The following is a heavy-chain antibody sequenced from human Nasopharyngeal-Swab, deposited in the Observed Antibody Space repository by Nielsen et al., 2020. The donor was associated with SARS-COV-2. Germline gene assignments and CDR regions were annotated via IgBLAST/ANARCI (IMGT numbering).Heavy chain of an antibody. V-gene: IGHV5-51*03. CDR1: GYSFTSYW. D-gene: IGHD2-15*01. J-gene: IGHJ3*02. Sequence: GGSLRLSCKGSGYSFTSYWIGWVRQMPGKGLEWMGIIYPGDSDTRYSPSFQGQVTISADKSISTAYLQWSSLKASDTATYYCARLCSGGSCRDAFDIWGQGTMVTVSS. CDR2: IYPGDSDT. CDR3: ARLCSGGSCRDAFDI.